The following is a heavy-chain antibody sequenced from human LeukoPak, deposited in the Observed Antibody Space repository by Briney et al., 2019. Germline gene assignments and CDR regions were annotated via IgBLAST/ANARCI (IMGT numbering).Heavy chain of an antibody. CDR2: IYYSGST. CDR1: GGSISSSSYY. CDR3: ARHYFALLWLGELSRVVYWFDP. V-gene: IGHV4-39*01. Sequence: SETLSLTCTVSGGSISSSSYYWGWIRQPPGKGLEWIGSIYYSGSTYYNPSLKSRVTISVDTSKNQFSLKLSSVTAADTAVYYCARHYFALLWLGELSRVVYWFDPWGQGTLVTVSS. D-gene: IGHD3-10*01. J-gene: IGHJ5*02.